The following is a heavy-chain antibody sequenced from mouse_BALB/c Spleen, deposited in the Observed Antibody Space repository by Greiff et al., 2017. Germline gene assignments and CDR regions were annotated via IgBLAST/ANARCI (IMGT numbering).Heavy chain of an antibody. D-gene: IGHD1-1*01. V-gene: IGHV1-9*01. CDR1: GYTFSSYW. Sequence: QVQLKESGAELMKPGASVKISCKATGYTFSSYWIEWVKQRPGHGLEWIGEILPGSGSTNYNEKFKGKATFTADTSSNTAYMQLSSLTSEDSAVYYCARSWGRGAWFAYWGQGTLVTVSA. CDR2: ILPGSGST. J-gene: IGHJ3*01. CDR3: ARSWGRGAWFAY.